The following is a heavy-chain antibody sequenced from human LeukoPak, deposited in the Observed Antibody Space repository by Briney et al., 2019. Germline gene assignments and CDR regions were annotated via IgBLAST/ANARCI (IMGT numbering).Heavy chain of an antibody. CDR1: GGSISSCY. J-gene: IGHJ6*03. Sequence: SETLSLTCTVSGGSISSCYWSWIRQPAGKGLEWIGRIYTSWSTNYNPSLKSRVTMSVDTSNNQFSLQMSSVTAADTAVYYCGRVGTRLPSIAAAGTSYYSFMDVWGKGSTVTVFS. D-gene: IGHD6-13*01. CDR2: IYTSWST. CDR3: GRVGTRLPSIAAAGTSYYSFMDV. V-gene: IGHV4-4*07.